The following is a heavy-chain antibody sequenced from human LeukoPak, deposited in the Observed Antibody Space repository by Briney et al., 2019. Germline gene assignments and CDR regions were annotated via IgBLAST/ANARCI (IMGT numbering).Heavy chain of an antibody. Sequence: PGGSLRLPCAASGFTFSSYAMHWVRQAPGKGLEWVAVILYDGSNKYYADSVKGRFTISRDNSKNTLYLQMNSLRAEDTAVYYCAREGQDTMIVVVIPFDYWGQGTLVTVSS. D-gene: IGHD3-22*01. CDR2: ILYDGSNK. J-gene: IGHJ4*02. CDR3: AREGQDTMIVVVIPFDY. V-gene: IGHV3-30*04. CDR1: GFTFSSYA.